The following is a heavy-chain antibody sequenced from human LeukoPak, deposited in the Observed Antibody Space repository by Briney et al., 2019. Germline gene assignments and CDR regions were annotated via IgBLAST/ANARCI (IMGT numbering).Heavy chain of an antibody. V-gene: IGHV3-7*01. J-gene: IGHJ4*02. D-gene: IGHD3-9*01. CDR3: ARAYYDILTGYYGDPGYYFDY. CDR2: IKQDGSEK. CDR1: GFTFSSYW. Sequence: PGGSLRLSCAASGFTFSSYWMSWVRQAPGKGLEWVANIKQDGSEKYYVDSVKGRFTISRDNAKNSLYLQMNSLRAEDTAVYYCARAYYDILTGYYGDPGYYFDYWGQGTLVNVSS.